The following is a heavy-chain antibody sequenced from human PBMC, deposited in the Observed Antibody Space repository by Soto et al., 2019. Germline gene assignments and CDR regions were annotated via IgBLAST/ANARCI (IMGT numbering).Heavy chain of an antibody. J-gene: IGHJ3*02. CDR3: ARGGGVGVAGSAAFDM. CDR2: INPATGAA. CDR1: GYPVTAYY. V-gene: IGHV1-2*02. D-gene: IGHD3-3*01. Sequence: QLHLVQSGAVVKKPGASVTVSCSASGYPVTAYYMHWVRQAPGRGLEWMGGINPATGAAKYTQAIPGRGPMARGHSPDKVFHEPSGPKSEEPALFYCARGGGVGVAGSAAFDMWGQGTLVTVSS.